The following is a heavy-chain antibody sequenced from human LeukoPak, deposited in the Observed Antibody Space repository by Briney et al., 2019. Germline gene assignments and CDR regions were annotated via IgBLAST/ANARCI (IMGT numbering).Heavy chain of an antibody. Sequence: SETLSLTCTASGASISNDQWSWIRQTAGKRLEWIGHIDSSGGTYYNPSLKSGVTMSVDTSKNQVFVKLTSVTAADTAVYYCVRDGYSTAWGSYSDSWGQGILVTVSS. J-gene: IGHJ4*02. V-gene: IGHV4-4*07. CDR2: IDSSGGT. D-gene: IGHD4-11*01. CDR3: VRDGYSTAWGSYSDS. CDR1: GASISNDQ.